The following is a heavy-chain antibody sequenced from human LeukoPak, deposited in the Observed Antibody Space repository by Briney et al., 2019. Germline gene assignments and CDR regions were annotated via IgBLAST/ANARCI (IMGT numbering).Heavy chain of an antibody. CDR1: GFSFSSYP. Sequence: GGSLRLSCAASGFSFSSYPMHWVRQAPGKGLAWVAVTSTEGSDKYYADSVKGRFSISRDNSKNTLYLQINSLRAEDTAVYYCARANCGGDCYFSGYGMDVWGRGTTVTVSS. V-gene: IGHV3-30*04. CDR3: ARANCGGDCYFSGYGMDV. D-gene: IGHD2-21*02. CDR2: TSTEGSDK. J-gene: IGHJ6*02.